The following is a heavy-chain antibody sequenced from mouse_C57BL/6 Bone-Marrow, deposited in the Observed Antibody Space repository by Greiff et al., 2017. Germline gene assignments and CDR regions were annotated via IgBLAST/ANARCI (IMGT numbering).Heavy chain of an antibody. CDR1: GFTFSSYA. J-gene: IGHJ4*01. Sequence: EVQRVESGGGLVKPGGSLKLSCAASGFTFSSYAMSWVRQTPEKRLEWVATISDGGSYTYYPDNVKGRFTISRDNAKNNLYLQMSHLKSEDTAMYYCARFDGYSYYAMDYWGQGTSVTVSS. D-gene: IGHD2-3*01. V-gene: IGHV5-4*01. CDR3: ARFDGYSYYAMDY. CDR2: ISDGGSYT.